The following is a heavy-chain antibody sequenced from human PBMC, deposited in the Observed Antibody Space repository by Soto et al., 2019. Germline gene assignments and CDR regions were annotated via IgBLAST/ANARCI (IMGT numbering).Heavy chain of an antibody. Sequence: ASVKVSCKASGYTFTSYGISWVRQAPGQGLEWMGWISAYNGNKNYAQKLQGRVTMTTDTYKSTAYMEMRSLRSDDTAVYYCARDGGYCSGGSCYSVVNWFDPWG. V-gene: IGHV1-18*01. J-gene: IGHJ5*02. CDR1: GYTFTSYG. CDR3: ARDGGYCSGGSCYSVVNWFDP. D-gene: IGHD2-15*01. CDR2: ISAYNGNK.